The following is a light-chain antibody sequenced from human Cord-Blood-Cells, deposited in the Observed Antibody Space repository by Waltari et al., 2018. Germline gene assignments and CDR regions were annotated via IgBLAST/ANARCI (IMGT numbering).Light chain of an antibody. CDR3: QTWGTGIVV. V-gene: IGLV4-69*01. CDR1: SGHSSYA. J-gene: IGLJ2*01. CDR2: LNSDGSH. Sequence: QLVLTQSPSASASLGASVKLTCTLSSGHSSYAIAWHQQQPEKGPRYLMKLNSDGSHSKGDGIAGRFSGSSSGAERYLTISSLQSEDEADYYCQTWGTGIVVFGGGTKLTVL.